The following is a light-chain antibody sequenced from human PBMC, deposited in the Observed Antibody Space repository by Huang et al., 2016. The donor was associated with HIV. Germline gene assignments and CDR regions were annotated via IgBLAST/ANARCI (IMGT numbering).Light chain of an antibody. V-gene: IGKV3-15*01. CDR3: QQYNNWPLT. CDR2: GAS. Sequence: EIVMTQSPATLSVSPGKRGTLSCRASQSIGRNLAWYQQKPGQSPRLLISGASTSAADIPARFSGSGSGTAFALNISSLQSEDFAVYYCQQYNNWPLTFGGGTKVEIK. CDR1: QSIGRN. J-gene: IGKJ4*01.